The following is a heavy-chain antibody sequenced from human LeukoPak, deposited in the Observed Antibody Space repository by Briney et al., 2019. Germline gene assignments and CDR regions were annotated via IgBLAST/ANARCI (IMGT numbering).Heavy chain of an antibody. CDR1: GFTFSSYW. CDR2: LNQDAGEK. CDR3: VRSSGWYPFPDY. Sequence: GGSLRLSCAASGFTFSSYWMSWVRQAPGKGLEWVASLNQDAGEKHYVDSVKGRFTISRDNAQNSLYLQMNSLRAEDTAVYYCVRSSGWYPFPDYWGQGTLVTVSS. V-gene: IGHV3-7*01. D-gene: IGHD6-19*01. J-gene: IGHJ4*02.